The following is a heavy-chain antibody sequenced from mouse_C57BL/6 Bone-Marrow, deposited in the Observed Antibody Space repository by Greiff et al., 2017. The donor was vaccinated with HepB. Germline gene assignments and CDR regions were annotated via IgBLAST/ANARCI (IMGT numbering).Heavy chain of an antibody. D-gene: IGHD1-2*01. J-gene: IGHJ4*01. Sequence: QVHVKQSGAELARPGASVKMSCKASGYTFTSYTMHWVKQRPGQGLEWIGYINPSSGYTKYNQKFKDKATLTADKSSSTAYMQLSSLTSEDSAVYYCARSHYYYAMDYWGQGTSVTVSS. CDR2: INPSSGYT. CDR1: GYTFTSYT. V-gene: IGHV1-4*01. CDR3: ARSHYYYAMDY.